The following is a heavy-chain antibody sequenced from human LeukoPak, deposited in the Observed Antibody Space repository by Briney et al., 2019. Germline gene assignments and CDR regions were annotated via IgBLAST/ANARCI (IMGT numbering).Heavy chain of an antibody. J-gene: IGHJ4*02. CDR3: ARGGGNFDY. CDR2: IKPDGSEK. V-gene: IGHV3-7*04. CDR1: GFTFSSYW. D-gene: IGHD1-1*01. Sequence: PGGSLRLSCAASGFTFSSYWMSWVRRAPGKGLEWVASIKPDGSEKYYVYSVKGRFTISRDNAKNSLYLQMNSRRAEDTAVYYCARGGGNFDYWGQGTLVTVSS.